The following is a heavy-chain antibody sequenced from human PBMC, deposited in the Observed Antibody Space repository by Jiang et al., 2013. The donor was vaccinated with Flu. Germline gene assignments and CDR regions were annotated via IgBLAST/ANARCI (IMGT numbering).Heavy chain of an antibody. V-gene: IGHV3-30-3*01. CDR3: ARDPTIGYCSGGSCHKFRYGMDV. J-gene: IGHJ6*02. CDR2: ISYDGSNK. D-gene: IGHD2-15*01. Sequence: GRSLRLSCAASGFTFSSYAMHWVRQAPGKGLEWVAVISYDGSNKYYADSVKGRFTISRDNSKNTLYLQMNSLRAEDTAVYYCARDPTIGYCSGGSCHKFRYGMDVWGQGTTVTVSS. CDR1: GFTFSSYA.